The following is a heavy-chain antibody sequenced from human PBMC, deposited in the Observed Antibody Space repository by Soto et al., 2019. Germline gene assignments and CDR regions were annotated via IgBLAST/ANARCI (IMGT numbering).Heavy chain of an antibody. CDR3: ATGVYHLDH. V-gene: IGHV3-7*05. Sequence: GGSLRLSCAASGFTFSTYWMTWVRQAPGKGLEWVANIKEDGSEKYHVDSMKGRFTISRDNAKNSLYLQMNSLRAEDTAVYYCATGVYHLDHWGQGTLVTVSS. CDR2: IKEDGSEK. J-gene: IGHJ4*02. D-gene: IGHD6-13*01. CDR1: GFTFSTYW.